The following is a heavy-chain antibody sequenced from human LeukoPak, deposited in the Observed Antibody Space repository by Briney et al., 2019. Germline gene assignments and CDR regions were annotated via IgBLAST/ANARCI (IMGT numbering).Heavy chain of an antibody. CDR2: ISGSGGST. J-gene: IGHJ3*02. CDR1: GFTFSSYA. CDR3: AKLGPLDCSGGSCYFHDAFDI. D-gene: IGHD2-15*01. Sequence: GGSLRLSCAASGFTFSSYAMSWVRQAPGKGLEWVSAISGSGGSTYYADSVKGRFTISRDNSKNTLYLQMNSLRAEDTAVYYCAKLGPLDCSGGSCYFHDAFDIWGQGTMVTVSS. V-gene: IGHV3-23*01.